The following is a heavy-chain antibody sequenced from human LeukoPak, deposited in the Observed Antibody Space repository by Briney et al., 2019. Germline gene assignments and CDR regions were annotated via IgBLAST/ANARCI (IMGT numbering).Heavy chain of an antibody. V-gene: IGHV4-31*03. CDR2: IYNSGTT. Sequence: PSQTLSLTCTVSGGSTSSGGYYWNWIRQLPGKGLEWIGYIYNSGTTYYNPSLKSRVTISVDSSKNQFSLQLTSVTAADTAVYYCARDNHYFDYWGQGTLVTVSS. D-gene: IGHD1-14*01. CDR3: ARDNHYFDY. CDR1: GGSTSSGGYY. J-gene: IGHJ4*02.